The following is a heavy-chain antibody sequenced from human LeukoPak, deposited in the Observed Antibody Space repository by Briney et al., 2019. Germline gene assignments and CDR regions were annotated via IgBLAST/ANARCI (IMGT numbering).Heavy chain of an antibody. CDR3: AREMGYSSSWSQAEFDY. D-gene: IGHD6-13*01. J-gene: IGHJ4*02. CDR2: IHYTGST. CDR1: GGSISSYY. V-gene: IGHV4-59*01. Sequence: PSETLSLTCTVSGGSISSYYWSWIRQSPGKGLECIGYIHYTGSTNYNPSLKSRVTISVETSKNQFSLKLKSVTAADTAVYYCAREMGYSSSWSQAEFDYWGQGTLVTVSS.